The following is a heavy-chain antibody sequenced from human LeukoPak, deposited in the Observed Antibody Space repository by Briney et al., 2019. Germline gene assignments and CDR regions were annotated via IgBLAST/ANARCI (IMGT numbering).Heavy chain of an antibody. J-gene: IGHJ4*02. CDR1: GFTFNSYA. V-gene: IGHV3-30-3*01. CDR3: ARDKGKYDSSGYAN. Sequence: GGSLRLSCAASGFTFNSYAMHWVRQAPGKGLEWVAVISHDGSNKYYADSVKGRFTISRDNSKNTLYLQINSLRAEDTAVYYCARDKGKYDSSGYANWGQGTLVTVSS. CDR2: ISHDGSNK. D-gene: IGHD3-22*01.